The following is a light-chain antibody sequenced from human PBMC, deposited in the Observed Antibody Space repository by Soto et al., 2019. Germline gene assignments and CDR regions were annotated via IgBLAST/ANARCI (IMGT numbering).Light chain of an antibody. V-gene: IGLV2-8*01. J-gene: IGLJ2*01. Sequence: QSALTQPPSASGSPGQSVTISCTGTSSDVGGYDYVSWFQQHPGKAPKLMIYEVSKRPSGVPDRVSGSKSGNTASLTVSGLQADDEADYYCSAYAGSNNVVLGGGTKVTVL. CDR2: EVS. CDR3: SAYAGSNNVV. CDR1: SSDVGGYDY.